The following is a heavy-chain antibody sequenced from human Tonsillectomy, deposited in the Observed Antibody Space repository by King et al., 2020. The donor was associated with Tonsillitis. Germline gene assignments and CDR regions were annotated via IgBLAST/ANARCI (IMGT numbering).Heavy chain of an antibody. CDR1: GFTFSSYW. J-gene: IGHJ6*02. Sequence: VQLVESGGGLVQPGGSLRLSCAASGFTFSSYWMTWVRQAPGKGLEWVANIKQDGSEKYFVVSVKGRFTISRDNAKKSLYLQMNSLRAEDTAVYYCARKNGMDVWGQGTTVTVSS. CDR2: IKQDGSEK. V-gene: IGHV3-7*01. CDR3: ARKNGMDV.